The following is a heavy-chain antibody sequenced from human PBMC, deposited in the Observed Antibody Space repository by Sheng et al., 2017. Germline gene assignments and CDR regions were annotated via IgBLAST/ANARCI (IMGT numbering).Heavy chain of an antibody. CDR1: GLTFSSYW. D-gene: IGHD2-21*01. J-gene: IGHJ4*03. Sequence: EVQLVESGGGLVQPGGSLRLSCAASGLTFSSYWMTWVRQAPGKGLEWVANIKQDGSQKNYVDSVKGRFTISRDNAKNSLFXQMNXLRAEDTAVYFCAKDAFKKVISWGQGTLVTV. CDR3: AKDAFKKVIS. V-gene: IGHV3-7*01. CDR2: IKQDGSQK.